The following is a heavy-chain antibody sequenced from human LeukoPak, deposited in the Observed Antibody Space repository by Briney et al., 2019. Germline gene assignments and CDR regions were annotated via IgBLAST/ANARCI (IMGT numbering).Heavy chain of an antibody. CDR1: GGSISSYY. V-gene: IGHV4-59*01. D-gene: IGHD3-3*01. J-gene: IGHJ4*02. CDR2: YYYSGST. Sequence: SETLSLTCTVSGGSISSYYWSWIRQPPGKGLVWLGYYYYSGSTNYNPSLKSRVTISVDTSKNQFSLKLSSVTAADTAVYYCARVSRRYYDFWRDVVRKIYYFDYWGQGTLVTVSS. CDR3: ARVSRRYYDFWRDVVRKIYYFDY.